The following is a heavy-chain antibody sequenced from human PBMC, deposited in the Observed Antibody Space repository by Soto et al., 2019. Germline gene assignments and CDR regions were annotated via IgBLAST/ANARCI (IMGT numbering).Heavy chain of an antibody. CDR3: AKVKPEYSSGWYSDCFDF. Sequence: QVQLVESGGGVVQPGRSLRLSCAASGFTFRNYGLHWVRQAPGKGLEWVTFISYDGSNKYYADSVKGRFTISRDNSKNTLFLKMSSLGAEDTAVYYCAKVKPEYSSGWYSDCFDFWGQGTLVTVSS. J-gene: IGHJ4*02. CDR1: GFTFRNYG. V-gene: IGHV3-30*18. CDR2: ISYDGSNK. D-gene: IGHD6-19*01.